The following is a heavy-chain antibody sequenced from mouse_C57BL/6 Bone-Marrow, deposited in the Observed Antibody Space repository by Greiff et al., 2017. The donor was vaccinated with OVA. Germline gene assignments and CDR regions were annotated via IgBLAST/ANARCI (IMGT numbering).Heavy chain of an antibody. CDR1: GFTFSDYG. V-gene: IGHV5-17*01. Sequence: EVQLQQSGGGLVKPGGSLKLSCAASGFTFSDYGMHWVRQAPEKGLEWVAYISSGSSTIYYADTVKGRFTISRDNAKNTLFLQMTSLRSEDTAMYYCASIYYGNYFDYWGQGTTLTVSS. CDR3: ASIYYGNYFDY. J-gene: IGHJ2*01. D-gene: IGHD2-1*01. CDR2: ISSGSSTI.